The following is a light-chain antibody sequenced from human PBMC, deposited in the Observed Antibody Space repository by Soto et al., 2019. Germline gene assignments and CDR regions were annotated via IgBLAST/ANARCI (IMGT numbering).Light chain of an antibody. CDR1: STDFVSYNR. CDR3: SLYTSENAYV. J-gene: IGLJ1*01. CDR2: EVS. Sequence: QSVLTQPPSVSGSPGQSVTISCTGTSTDFVSYNRVSWYQQPPGTAPKLMIYEVSKRPSGVPDRSSGSKSGNTASLTISGLHAADEADYYCSLYTSENAYVFGTGTKLTVL. V-gene: IGLV2-18*01.